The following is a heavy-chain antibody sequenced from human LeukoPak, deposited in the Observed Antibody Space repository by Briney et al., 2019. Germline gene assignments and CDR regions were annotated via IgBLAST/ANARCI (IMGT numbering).Heavy chain of an antibody. CDR3: AKEGDYDYVWGSFLDY. J-gene: IGHJ4*02. CDR1: GFTFSSYG. CDR2: IWYDGSNK. D-gene: IGHD3-16*01. Sequence: PGGSLRLSCAASGFTFSSYGMHWVRQAPGKGLEWVAAIWYDGSNKYYADSVKGRFTISRDNSKNTLYLQMNSLRAEDTAVYYCAKEGDYDYVWGSFLDYWGQGTLVTVSS. V-gene: IGHV3-33*06.